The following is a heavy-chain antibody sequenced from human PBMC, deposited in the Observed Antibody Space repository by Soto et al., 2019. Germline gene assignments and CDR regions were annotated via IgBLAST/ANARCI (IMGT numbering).Heavy chain of an antibody. CDR3: GSGEGVDYDSCYWPEGFDI. D-gene: IGHD3-22*01. CDR2: IYYSGST. CDR1: GGSISSGDYY. V-gene: IGHV4-30-4*01. Sequence: SETLSLTCTVPGGSISSGDYYWSWIRQPPGKGLEWIGYIYYSGSTYYNPSLKSRVTKSVDTSKNQFSLKLSSVTAADTAAHYGGSGEGVDYDSCYWPEGFDIWGQGTMVTVSS. J-gene: IGHJ3*02.